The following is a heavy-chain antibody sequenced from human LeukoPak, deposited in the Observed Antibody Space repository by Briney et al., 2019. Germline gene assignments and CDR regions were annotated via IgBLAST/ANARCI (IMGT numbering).Heavy chain of an antibody. Sequence: PGGSLRLSFAASGFTFDDYAMHWVRQAPGKGLEWVSGISWNRGSIGYADSVKGRFTISRDNAKNSLYLQMNSLRAEDTALYYCAKDGGQLARNYYYGMDVWGQGTTVTVSS. D-gene: IGHD6-13*01. CDR2: ISWNRGSI. CDR3: AKDGGQLARNYYYGMDV. J-gene: IGHJ6*02. V-gene: IGHV3-9*01. CDR1: GFTFDDYA.